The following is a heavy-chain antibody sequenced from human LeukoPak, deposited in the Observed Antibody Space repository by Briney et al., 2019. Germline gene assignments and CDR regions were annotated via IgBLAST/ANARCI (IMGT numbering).Heavy chain of an antibody. D-gene: IGHD3-10*01. CDR2: IYHSGST. CDR3: ARDLSGWVWFQHYYYYYMDV. Sequence: SETLSLTCTVSGYSISSGYYWGWIRQPPGKGLEWIGSIYHSGSTYYNPSLKSRVTISVDTSKNQFSLKLSSVTAADTAVYYCARDLSGWVWFQHYYYYYMDVWGKGTTVTVSS. CDR1: GYSISSGYY. J-gene: IGHJ6*03. V-gene: IGHV4-38-2*02.